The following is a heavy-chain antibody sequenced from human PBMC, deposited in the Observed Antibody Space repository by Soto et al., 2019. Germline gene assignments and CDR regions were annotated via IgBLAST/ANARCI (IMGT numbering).Heavy chain of an antibody. V-gene: IGHV4-34*01. J-gene: IGHJ6*03. Sequence: QVQLQQWGAGLLKPSETLSLTCAVYGGSFSGYQWTWIRQTPGKGLEWIGEINDSGNINYNPSLKSRVTILLDTPKKQISRKLSSVTAADSAVYYCARGLILWFGEVSRRGGYYYYMDVWGKGTTVTVSS. CDR2: INDSGNI. D-gene: IGHD3-10*01. CDR1: GGSFSGYQ. CDR3: ARGLILWFGEVSRRGGYYYYMDV.